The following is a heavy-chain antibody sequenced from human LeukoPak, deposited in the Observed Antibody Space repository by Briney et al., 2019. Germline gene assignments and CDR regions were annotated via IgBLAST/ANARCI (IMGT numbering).Heavy chain of an antibody. CDR3: ASGAPNFGVVSGYMDV. J-gene: IGHJ6*03. D-gene: IGHD3-3*01. Sequence: GASVKVSCKASGYTFTGYYMHWVRQAPGQGLEWMGWINPNSGGTNYAQKFQGRVTMTRDTSISTAYMELSRLRSDDTAVYYCASGAPNFGVVSGYMDVWGKGTTVTVSS. CDR1: GYTFTGYY. CDR2: INPNSGGT. V-gene: IGHV1-2*02.